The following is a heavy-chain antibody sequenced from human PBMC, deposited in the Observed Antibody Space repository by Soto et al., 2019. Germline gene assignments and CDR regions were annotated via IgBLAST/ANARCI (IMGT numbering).Heavy chain of an antibody. J-gene: IGHJ4*02. CDR3: ANTRVWGSYRFDY. CDR1: GFTFSSYG. D-gene: IGHD3-16*02. CDR2: ISYDGSNK. V-gene: IGHV3-30*18. Sequence: QVQLVESGGGVVQPGRSLRLSCAASGFTFSSYGMHWVRQAPGKGLEWVAVISYDGSNKYYADSVKGRFTISRDNSKNTLYLQMNSLRAEDTAVYYCANTRVWGSYRFDYWGQGTLVTVSS.